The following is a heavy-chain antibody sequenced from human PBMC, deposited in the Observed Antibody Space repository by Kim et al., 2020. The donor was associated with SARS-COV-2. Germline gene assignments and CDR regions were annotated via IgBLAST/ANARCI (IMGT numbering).Heavy chain of an antibody. V-gene: IGHV5-51*01. CDR3: ARSEQLANYYYYGMDV. CDR1: GYSFTSYW. Sequence: GESLKISCKGSGYSFTSYWIGWVRQMPGKGLEWMGIIYPGDSDTRYSPSFQGQVTISADKSISTAYLQWSSLKASDTAMYYCARSEQLANYYYYGMDVWGQGTTVTVSS. CDR2: IYPGDSDT. J-gene: IGHJ6*02. D-gene: IGHD6-6*01.